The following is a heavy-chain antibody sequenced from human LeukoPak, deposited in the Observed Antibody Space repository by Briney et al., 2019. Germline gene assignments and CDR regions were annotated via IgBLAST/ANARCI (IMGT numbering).Heavy chain of an antibody. CDR2: ISAYNGNT. CDR3: ARGLSYDFWSGYPGGFDY. CDR1: GYTFTGYG. V-gene: IGHV1-18*01. D-gene: IGHD3-3*01. Sequence: ASVKVSCKASGYTFTGYGISWVRQAPGQGLEWMGWISAYNGNTNYAQKLQGRVTMTTDTSTSTAYMELRSLRSDDTAVYYCARGLSYDFWSGYPGGFDYWGQGTLVTVSS. J-gene: IGHJ4*02.